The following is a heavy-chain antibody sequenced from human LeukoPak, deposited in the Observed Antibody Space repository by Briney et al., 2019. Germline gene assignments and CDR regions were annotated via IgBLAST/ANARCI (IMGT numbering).Heavy chain of an antibody. D-gene: IGHD6-13*01. CDR2: TYYRSKWYS. CDR1: GDSVSSTSAA. J-gene: IGHJ4*02. CDR3: ARYTSSWFFDS. Sequence: SQTLALTCAISGDSVSSTSAAWNWIRRSPSRGFEWLGRTYYRSKWYSDYAVSVRGRITVNPDTSTNQFSLQLNSVTPEDTAVYYCARYTSSWFFDSWGLGTLVTVSS. V-gene: IGHV6-1*01.